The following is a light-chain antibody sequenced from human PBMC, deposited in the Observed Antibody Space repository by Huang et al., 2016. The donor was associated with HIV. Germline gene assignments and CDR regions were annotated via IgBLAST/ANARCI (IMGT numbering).Light chain of an antibody. Sequence: EIELTQSPDTLSLSPGEKATLSCRTSQSVSSTYLAWYQQKAGQSPRLVIYGASSRAPGIPDRFSGSVSGTDFTLTISILEPGDSAVYYCQQYGDSPRGFTFGPGTKVEIK. J-gene: IGKJ3*01. CDR3: QQYGDSPRGFT. CDR2: GAS. CDR1: QSVSSTY. V-gene: IGKV3-20*01.